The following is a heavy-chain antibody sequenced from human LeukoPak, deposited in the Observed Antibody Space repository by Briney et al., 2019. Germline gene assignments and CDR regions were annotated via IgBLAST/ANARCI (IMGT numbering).Heavy chain of an antibody. Sequence: GGSLRLSCAASGFTFSNYGVDWVGQAPGKGLEWVAVISYDGSNKYYGDSVKGRFTISRDNSKNTLYLQMNSLRAEDTAVYYCAKTSEGDNNSFDIWGPGTMVTVSS. J-gene: IGHJ3*02. V-gene: IGHV3-30*18. D-gene: IGHD1-1*01. CDR2: ISYDGSNK. CDR1: GFTFSNYG. CDR3: AKTSEGDNNSFDI.